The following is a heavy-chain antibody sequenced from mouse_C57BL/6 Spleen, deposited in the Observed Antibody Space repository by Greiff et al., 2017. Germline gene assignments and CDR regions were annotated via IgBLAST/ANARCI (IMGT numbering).Heavy chain of an antibody. CDR1: GYTFTSYW. J-gene: IGHJ4*01. CDR2: IDPSDSET. CDR3: ARRYPHYAMDY. V-gene: IGHV1-52*01. Sequence: VQLQQPGAELVRPGSSVKLSCKASGYTFTSYWMHWVKQRPIQGLEWIGNIDPSDSETHYNQKFKDKATLTVDKSSSTAYMQLSSLTSEDSAVYYCARRYPHYAMDYWGQGTSVTVSS.